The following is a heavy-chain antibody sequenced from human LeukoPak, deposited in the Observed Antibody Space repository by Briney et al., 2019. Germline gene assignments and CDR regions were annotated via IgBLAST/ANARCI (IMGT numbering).Heavy chain of an antibody. CDR3: ARQKWEQQGRDYYFNGLDV. Sequence: WWSWVRQSPVKGVGGIGESDREGATDYNPSFTSRVTMSVDRSRNQFSLKLTSVTAADTAVYYCARQKWEQQGRDYYFNGLDVWGPGTTVIVSS. V-gene: IGHV4-4*02. CDR1: W. J-gene: IGHJ6*02. CDR2: SDREGAT. D-gene: IGHD1/OR15-1a*01.